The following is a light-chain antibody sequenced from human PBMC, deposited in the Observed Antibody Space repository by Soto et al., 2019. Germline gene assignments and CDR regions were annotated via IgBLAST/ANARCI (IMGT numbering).Light chain of an antibody. CDR2: DVN. Sequence: QSALTQPASVSGSPGQSITISCTGTSSDVGGYNYVSWYQQHPGKAPKLMIYDVNNRPSGVSDRFSGSKSGNTASLTITGLRAEDEADYYCSSYTSGDTRVFGGGTKLTVL. J-gene: IGLJ2*01. V-gene: IGLV2-14*01. CDR1: SSDVGGYNY. CDR3: SSYTSGDTRV.